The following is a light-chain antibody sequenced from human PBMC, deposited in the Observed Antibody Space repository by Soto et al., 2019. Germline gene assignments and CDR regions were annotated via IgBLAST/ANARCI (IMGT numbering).Light chain of an antibody. CDR2: DVS. CDR1: SSDVGGYNY. V-gene: IGLV2-14*01. Sequence: QSVLTQPASVSGSPGQSITISCTGTSSDVGGYNYVSWYQQHPGKAPKLMIYDVSNRPSGVSNRFSGSKSGNTASLTSSGIQAEDEADYYCSSYTSTPTWVFGGGTKLTVL. J-gene: IGLJ3*02. CDR3: SSYTSTPTWV.